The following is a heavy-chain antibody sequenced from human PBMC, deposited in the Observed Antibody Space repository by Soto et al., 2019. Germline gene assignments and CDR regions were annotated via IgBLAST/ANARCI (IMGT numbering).Heavy chain of an antibody. CDR1: GGSFVYYQ. J-gene: IGHJ3*02. V-gene: IGHV4-34*01. Sequence: QVQLQQWGAGLLKPSETLSLTGAVSGGSFVYYQLSWIRPPPGKGLERIGEINHRGSTNYNPSLQSRATISIDTSSHQFSLKLSSVTAADTAVYYCARRPDGFDIWSQGTMVTVSS. CDR2: INHRGST. CDR3: ARRPDGFDI.